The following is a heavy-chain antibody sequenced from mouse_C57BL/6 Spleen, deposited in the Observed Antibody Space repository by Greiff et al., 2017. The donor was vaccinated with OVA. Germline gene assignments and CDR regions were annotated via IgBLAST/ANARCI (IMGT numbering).Heavy chain of an antibody. CDR3: ARWGYYGSSYGYFDV. J-gene: IGHJ1*03. CDR2: IYPGSGST. Sequence: QVQLQQSGAELVKPGASVKMSCKASGYTFTSYWITWVKQRPGQGLEWIGDIYPGSGSTNYNEKFKSKATLTVDTSSSTAYMQLSSLTSEDSAVYYCARWGYYGSSYGYFDVWGTGTTVTVSS. CDR1: GYTFTSYW. D-gene: IGHD1-1*01. V-gene: IGHV1-55*01.